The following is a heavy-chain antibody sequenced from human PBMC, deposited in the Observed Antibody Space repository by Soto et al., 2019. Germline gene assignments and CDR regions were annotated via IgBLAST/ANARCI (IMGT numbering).Heavy chain of an antibody. CDR2: IWYDGSNK. Sequence: GGSLRLSCAASGFTFSSYGMHWVRQAPGKGLEWVAVIWYDGSNKYYADSVKGRFTISRDNSKNTLYLQMNSLRAEDTAVYYCARDPTDNSWYDYLGQGTLVTVSS. CDR1: GFTFSSYG. CDR3: ARDPTDNSWYDY. D-gene: IGHD6-13*01. V-gene: IGHV3-33*01. J-gene: IGHJ4*02.